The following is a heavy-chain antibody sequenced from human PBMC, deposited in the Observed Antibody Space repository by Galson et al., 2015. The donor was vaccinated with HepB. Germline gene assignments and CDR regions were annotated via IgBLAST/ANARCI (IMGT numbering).Heavy chain of an antibody. CDR2: ISYDGSNK. CDR3: ARDVGGDYPWPFSADY. D-gene: IGHD3-16*01. CDR1: GFTFSSYA. Sequence: LRLSCAASGFTFSSYAMHWVRQAPGKGLEWVAVISYDGSNKYYADSVKGRFTISRDNSKNTLYLQMNSLRAEDTAVYYCARDVGGDYPWPFSADYWGQGTLVTVSS. J-gene: IGHJ4*02. V-gene: IGHV3-30-3*01.